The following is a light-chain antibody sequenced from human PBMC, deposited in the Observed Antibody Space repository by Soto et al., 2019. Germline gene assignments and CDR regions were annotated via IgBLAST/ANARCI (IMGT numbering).Light chain of an antibody. CDR3: QQYNSNPHT. Sequence: DIQMTQSPSTLSASVGDRVTITCRASQSISSWLAWYQQKPGKAPKLLIHDASSLESGVPSRFSGSGSGTEFALTISSLQPDDFASYYCQQYNSNPHTFGQGTKVESK. CDR2: DAS. V-gene: IGKV1-5*01. J-gene: IGKJ1*01. CDR1: QSISSW.